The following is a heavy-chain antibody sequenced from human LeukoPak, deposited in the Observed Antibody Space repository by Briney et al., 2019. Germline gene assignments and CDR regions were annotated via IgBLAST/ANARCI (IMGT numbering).Heavy chain of an antibody. V-gene: IGHV3-7*01. CDR1: GFTFSSYW. CDR3: ARESSRGTVDY. J-gene: IGHJ4*02. Sequence: GGSLRLSCVDSGFTFSSYWMSWVRQAPGKGLEWVANIKQDGSEKYYVDSVKGRFTISRDNAKNSLYLQMNSLRAEDTAVYYCARESSRGTVDYWGQGTLVTVSS. CDR2: IKQDGSEK. D-gene: IGHD3-16*01.